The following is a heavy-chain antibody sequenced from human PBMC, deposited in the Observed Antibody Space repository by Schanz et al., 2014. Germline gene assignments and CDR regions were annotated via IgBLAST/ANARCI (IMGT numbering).Heavy chain of an antibody. CDR1: RIIFGTYS. CDR3: ARFLARYQYYGVDV. J-gene: IGHJ6*02. V-gene: IGHV3-21*04. Sequence: EVQLVESGGGLVKPGGSLRLSCTASRIIFGTYSMNWIRQTPKGLEWVSSINSRSNFIYYADSVKGRFTISRDNGETSVYLQINSLRVEDTAVYYCARFLARYQYYGVDVGGQGTTVIVSS. D-gene: IGHD3-3*01. CDR2: INSRSNFI.